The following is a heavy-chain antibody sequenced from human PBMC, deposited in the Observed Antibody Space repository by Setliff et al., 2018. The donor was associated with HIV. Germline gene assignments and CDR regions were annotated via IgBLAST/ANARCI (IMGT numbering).Heavy chain of an antibody. J-gene: IGHJ4*02. D-gene: IGHD3-22*01. Sequence: NWWSWVRQSPGKGLEWIGEIYHSGSTHYNPSLQSRVTISVDKSKSQFSLKLNSVTAADTAVYYCGGNGYYSIDYWGQGTLVTVSS. V-gene: IGHV4-4*02. CDR2: IYHSGST. CDR3: GGNGYYSIDY. CDR1: NW.